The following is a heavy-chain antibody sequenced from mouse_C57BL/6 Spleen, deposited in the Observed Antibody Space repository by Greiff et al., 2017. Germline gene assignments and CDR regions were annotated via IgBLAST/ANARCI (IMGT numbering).Heavy chain of an antibody. J-gene: IGHJ2*01. Sequence: QVQLQQPGAELVKPGASVKMSCKASGYTFTSYWITGVKQRPGQGLEWIGDIYPGSGSTNYNEKFKSKATLTVDTSSSTAYMQLSSLTSEDSAVYYCARSTTVVAPFDYWRQGTTLTVSS. CDR2: IYPGSGST. CDR1: GYTFTSYW. V-gene: IGHV1-55*01. D-gene: IGHD1-1*01. CDR3: ARSTTVVAPFDY.